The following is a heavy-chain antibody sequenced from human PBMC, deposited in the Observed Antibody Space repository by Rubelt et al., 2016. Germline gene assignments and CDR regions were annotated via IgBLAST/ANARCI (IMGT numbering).Heavy chain of an antibody. Sequence: QVQLVQSGAEVKKPGASVKVSCKASGYTFTSYGISWVRQAPGQGLEWMGWISAYDGNTNYAQKRQGRVTMTTDTSTSTAYMELRSLRSDDTAVYFWARDQLALYAFDIWGQGTRVTVSS. D-gene: IGHD1-1*01. CDR3: ARDQLALYAFDI. CDR1: GYTFTSYG. V-gene: IGHV1-18*01. J-gene: IGHJ3*02. CDR2: ISAYDGNT.